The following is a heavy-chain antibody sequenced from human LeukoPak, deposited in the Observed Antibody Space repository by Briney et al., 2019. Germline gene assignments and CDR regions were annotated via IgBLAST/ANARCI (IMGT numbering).Heavy chain of an antibody. CDR2: INRDGSTT. V-gene: IGHV3-74*01. CDR1: GFTFSSYG. Sequence: GRSLRLSCAASGFTFSSYGMHWVRQVPGKGLVWVSRINRDGSTTSYADSVKGRFTISRDNAKNTLYLQMNSLRAEDTALYYCARDLSGSSSSAYWGQGTPVTVSS. CDR3: ARDLSGSSSSAY. D-gene: IGHD6-6*01. J-gene: IGHJ4*02.